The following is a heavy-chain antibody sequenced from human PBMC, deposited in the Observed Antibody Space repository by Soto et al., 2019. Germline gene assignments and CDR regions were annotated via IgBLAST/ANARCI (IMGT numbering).Heavy chain of an antibody. CDR3: ARGDYYDTSGPFSDAFDI. Sequence: GGSLRLSCVVSGFTFSTYWMSWVRQAPGKGLEWVANIKPDGSEKWYVDSVKGRFTISRDNAKNSLYLQMNSLRVEDTAVYYCARGDYYDTSGPFSDAFDIWGQGTMVTVSS. J-gene: IGHJ3*02. CDR1: GFTFSTYW. CDR2: IKPDGSEK. V-gene: IGHV3-7*04. D-gene: IGHD3-22*01.